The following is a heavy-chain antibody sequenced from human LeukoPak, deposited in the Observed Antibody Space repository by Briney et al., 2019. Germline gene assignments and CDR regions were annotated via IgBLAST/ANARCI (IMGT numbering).Heavy chain of an antibody. D-gene: IGHD3-22*01. CDR3: AGLVGRYSSGLYYYYFDY. CDR1: GDSLNSLDL. Sequence: PSGTLSLTCTASGDSLNSLDLWSWVRQPPGKGLEWIGEMYLSGTTHSNLSVKSRVTISIDKSKNQFFLNLSSVTAADTAVYYCAGLVGRYSSGLYYYYFDYWGQGTLVAVSS. V-gene: IGHV4-4*02. CDR2: MYLSGTT. J-gene: IGHJ4*02.